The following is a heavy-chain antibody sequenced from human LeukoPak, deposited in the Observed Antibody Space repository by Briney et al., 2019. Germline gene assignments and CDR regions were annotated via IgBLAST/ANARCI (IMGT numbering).Heavy chain of an antibody. CDR3: AKDYGDYHVN. Sequence: PAETLSLTCTVSGGSISSYYWSWIRQPPGKGLEWIGYIYYSGSTKYNPSLKSRVTISVDTSKNQLPLKLRSVTGADTAVYYCAKDYGDYHVNWGQGTLVPVSS. J-gene: IGHJ4*02. V-gene: IGHV4-59*12. CDR1: GGSISSYY. CDR2: IYYSGST. D-gene: IGHD4-17*01.